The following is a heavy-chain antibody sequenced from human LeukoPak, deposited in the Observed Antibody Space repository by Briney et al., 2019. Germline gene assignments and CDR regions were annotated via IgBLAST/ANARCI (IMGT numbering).Heavy chain of an antibody. Sequence: GGSLRLSCAVSGFTFSTYAMSWVRQAPGKGLEWVSAISGSGDSTYYADSVKGRFTISRDNSKNTLYLQMNSLRVEDTAVYYCAREEMATEPKPLSAWGQGTLVTVSS. CDR3: AREEMATEPKPLSA. J-gene: IGHJ5*02. CDR2: ISGSGDST. D-gene: IGHD5-24*01. CDR1: GFTFSTYA. V-gene: IGHV3-23*01.